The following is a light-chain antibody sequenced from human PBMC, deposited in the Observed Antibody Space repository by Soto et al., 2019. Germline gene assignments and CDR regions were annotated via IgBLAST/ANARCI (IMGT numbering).Light chain of an antibody. CDR3: LQYNSYPFT. CDR2: GAS. J-gene: IGKJ4*01. Sequence: DIQMTQSPSALSAFLGVRVKITCRASQGISNSLAWFQQKPGKVPRRLIYGASTLQSGAPSRFSGSASGAAFTLTISSLQPEDFATYYCLQYNSYPFTFGGGTKVDIK. V-gene: IGKV1-17*03. CDR1: QGISNS.